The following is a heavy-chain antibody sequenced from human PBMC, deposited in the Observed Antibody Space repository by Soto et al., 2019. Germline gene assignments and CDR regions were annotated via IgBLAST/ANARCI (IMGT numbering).Heavy chain of an antibody. CDR2: IYYSGST. J-gene: IGHJ6*02. CDR1: VCSIISYY. Sequence: SETRSLSCTCSVCSIISYYWSWIWQPPGKGLEWIVYIYYSGSTNYNPSLKSRVTISLDTSKNQFSLKLSSVTAADTAVYYCARDQGITGTRGCMDVWGQGTTVTVSS. CDR3: ARDQGITGTRGCMDV. D-gene: IGHD1-7*01. V-gene: IGHV4-59*01.